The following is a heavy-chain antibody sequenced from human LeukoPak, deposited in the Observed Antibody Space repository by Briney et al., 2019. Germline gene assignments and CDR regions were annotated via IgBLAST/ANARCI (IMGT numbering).Heavy chain of an antibody. CDR3: ARVGVKWLHIDY. D-gene: IGHD5-12*01. J-gene: IGHJ4*02. V-gene: IGHV4-59*01. CDR1: GGSISSYY. CDR2: IYYSGST. Sequence: SETLSLTCTVSGGSISSYYWSWIRQPPGKGLEWIGYIYYSGSTNYNPSLKSRVTVSVDTSKNQFSLKLSSVTAADTAVYYCARVGVKWLHIDYWGQGTLVTVSS.